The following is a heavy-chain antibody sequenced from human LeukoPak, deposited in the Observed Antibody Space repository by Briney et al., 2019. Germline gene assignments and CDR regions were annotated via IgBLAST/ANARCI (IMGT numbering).Heavy chain of an antibody. D-gene: IGHD5-12*01. CDR2: IYYGGST. J-gene: IGHJ4*02. Sequence: SENLSLTCTVSGGSISSYYWSWIRQPPGKGLEWIGYIYYGGSTNYNPSLKSRVTISVDTSKNQFSLKLSSVTAADTAVYYCARTLSGYDPDFDYWGQGTLVTVSS. CDR3: ARTLSGYDPDFDY. CDR1: GGSISSYY. V-gene: IGHV4-59*01.